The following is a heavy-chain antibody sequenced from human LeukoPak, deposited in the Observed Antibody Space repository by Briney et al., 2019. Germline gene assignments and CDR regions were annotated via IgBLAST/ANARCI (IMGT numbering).Heavy chain of an antibody. J-gene: IGHJ4*02. CDR3: ARAGGIPRSDY. V-gene: IGHV4-61*02. D-gene: IGHD3-16*01. CDR2: IYTSGST. Sequence: PSETLSLTCTVSGGSISSGNYYWNWIRQPAGKGLEWIGRIYTSGSTSYNPSLKSRVTISVDTSKNQFSLKLSSVTAADTAVYYCARAGGIPRSDYWGQGTLVTVSS. CDR1: GGSISSGNYY.